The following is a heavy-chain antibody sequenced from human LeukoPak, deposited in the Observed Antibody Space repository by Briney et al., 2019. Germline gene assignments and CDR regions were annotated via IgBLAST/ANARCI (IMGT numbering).Heavy chain of an antibody. V-gene: IGHV3-21*01. CDR1: GFAFRSYV. J-gene: IGHJ4*02. CDR2: ISASGSDV. Sequence: PGGSLRLSCAACGFAFRSYVVNWVRQAPGKGLEWVSSISASGSDVKYADSVTGRFTVSRDNAKSSLYLEMNSLRAEDTAVYYCARRTAAGPFDYWGQGTLVTVSS. D-gene: IGHD6-13*01. CDR3: ARRTAAGPFDY.